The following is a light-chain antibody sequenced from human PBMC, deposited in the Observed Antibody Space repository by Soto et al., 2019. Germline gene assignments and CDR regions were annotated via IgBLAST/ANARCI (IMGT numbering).Light chain of an antibody. CDR3: QRYKSYSGT. Sequence: DIQMTPSPSTLSASVGDRVTITCRASQSISIWLAWYKQKPGKAPKLLIYDASSLESVVPARFGGSQSGTELSFTICRLHPDDFAGYCFQRYKSYSGTIGQGTKGEIK. CDR2: DAS. CDR1: QSISIW. J-gene: IGKJ1*01. V-gene: IGKV1-5*01.